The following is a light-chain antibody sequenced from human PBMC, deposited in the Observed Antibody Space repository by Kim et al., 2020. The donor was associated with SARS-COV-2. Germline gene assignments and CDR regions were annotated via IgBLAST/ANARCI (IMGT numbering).Light chain of an antibody. J-gene: IGKJ1*01. V-gene: IGKV1-5*03. CDR2: KAS. CDR1: QSISSW. CDR3: QSRGT. Sequence: STRSASVGDRVIITCRASQSISSWLAWYQQKPGKAPKLLIYKASSLESEVPSRFSGSGFGTEFTLTINSLQPDDFATYYCQSRGTFGQGTKVDIK.